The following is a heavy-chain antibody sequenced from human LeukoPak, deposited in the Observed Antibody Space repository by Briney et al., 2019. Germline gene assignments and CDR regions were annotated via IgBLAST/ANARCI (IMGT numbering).Heavy chain of an antibody. CDR2: VHLDGRT. D-gene: IGHD3-22*01. CDR3: AREGGYFRPLDY. Sequence: PSETLSLTCDVSGGSVTTTNWWTWVRQPPGKGLEWIGEVHLDGRTNYNPSLRSRLTMSVDLSENHVSLKLTSVTAADTAVYYCAREGGYFRPLDYSGQGTLVTVSS. CDR1: GGSVTTTNW. V-gene: IGHV4-4*02. J-gene: IGHJ4*02.